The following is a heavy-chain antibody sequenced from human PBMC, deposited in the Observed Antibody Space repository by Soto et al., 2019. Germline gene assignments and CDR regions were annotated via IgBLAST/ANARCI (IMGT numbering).Heavy chain of an antibody. V-gene: IGHV3-23*01. D-gene: IGHD5-18*01. Sequence: EVQLLESGGGLVQPGGSLRLSCAASGFTFSSYAMTWVRQAAGKGLEWVSTIRARGDSTFYGDSVKGRCTISRDNSDNPVYLQMNSLKAEDTAVYYCAKGGYTAYFEYWAQGTLVTVSS. CDR1: GFTFSSYA. J-gene: IGHJ4*02. CDR2: IRARGDST. CDR3: AKGGYTAYFEY.